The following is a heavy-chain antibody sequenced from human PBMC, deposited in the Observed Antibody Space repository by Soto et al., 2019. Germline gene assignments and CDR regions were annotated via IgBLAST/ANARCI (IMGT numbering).Heavy chain of an antibody. CDR1: GFTFSSYS. J-gene: IGHJ4*02. CDR3: ARERGITIFGVPSTLFDY. CDR2: ISSSSSYI. Sequence: GGSLRLSCAASGFTFSSYSMNWVRQAPGEGLEWVSSISSSSSYIYYADSVKGRFTISRDNAKNSLYLQMNSLRAEDTAVYYCARERGITIFGVPSTLFDYWGQGTLVTVSS. V-gene: IGHV3-21*01. D-gene: IGHD3-3*01.